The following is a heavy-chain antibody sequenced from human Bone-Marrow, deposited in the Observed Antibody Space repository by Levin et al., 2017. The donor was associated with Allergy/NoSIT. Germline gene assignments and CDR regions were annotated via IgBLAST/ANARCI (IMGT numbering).Heavy chain of an antibody. CDR1: GFTFSSYA. J-gene: IGHJ6*03. CDR3: AKDRGHRQQLVSRQLDYDYYMDV. Sequence: TGGSLRLSCAASGFTFSSYAMSWVRQAPGKGLEWVSAISGSGGSTYYADSVKGRFTISRDNSKNTPYLQMNSPRAEDTAVYYCAKDRGHRQQLVSRQLDYDYYMDVWGKGTTVTVSS. D-gene: IGHD6-13*01. V-gene: IGHV3-23*01. CDR2: ISGSGGST.